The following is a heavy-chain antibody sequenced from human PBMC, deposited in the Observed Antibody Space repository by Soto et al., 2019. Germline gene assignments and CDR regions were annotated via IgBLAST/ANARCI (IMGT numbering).Heavy chain of an antibody. CDR1: GFTFSSYG. J-gene: IGHJ4*02. Sequence: GGSLRLSXAASGFTFSSYGMHWVRQAPGKGLEWVAVLSYDGSHEYFADSVKGRFTISRDNSKNTLYLQMNSLRAEDTAVYYCAKDISITLVRGVTGFDYWGQGTLVTVSS. CDR3: AKDISITLVRGVTGFDY. CDR2: LSYDGSHE. V-gene: IGHV3-30*18. D-gene: IGHD3-10*01.